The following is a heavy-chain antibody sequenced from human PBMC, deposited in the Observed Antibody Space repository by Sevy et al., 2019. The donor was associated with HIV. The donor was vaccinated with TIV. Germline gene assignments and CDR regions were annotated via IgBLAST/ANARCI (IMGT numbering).Heavy chain of an antibody. D-gene: IGHD3-22*01. V-gene: IGHV3-23*01. CDR2: ISGSGGST. Sequence: GGSLRLSCAASGFTFSSYAMSWVRQAPGKGLEWVSAISGSGGSTYYADSVKGRFTISRDNSKNTLYLQMNSLRAEDTAVYYCAKDAHDSSGYYYELYYYYYMDVWGKWTTVTVSS. J-gene: IGHJ6*03. CDR1: GFTFSSYA. CDR3: AKDAHDSSGYYYELYYYYYMDV.